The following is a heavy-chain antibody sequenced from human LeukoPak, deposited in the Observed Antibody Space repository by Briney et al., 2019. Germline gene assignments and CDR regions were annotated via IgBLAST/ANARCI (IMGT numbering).Heavy chain of an antibody. Sequence: GGSLRLSCAASGFTFSSYAMHWVRQAPGKGPERVAVISYDGSNKYYADSVKGRFTISRDNSKNTLYLQMNSLRAEDTAVYYCARLGTHYYDSSGSFDYWGQGTLVTVSS. J-gene: IGHJ4*02. CDR3: ARLGTHYYDSSGSFDY. CDR1: GFTFSSYA. V-gene: IGHV3-30*04. CDR2: ISYDGSNK. D-gene: IGHD3-22*01.